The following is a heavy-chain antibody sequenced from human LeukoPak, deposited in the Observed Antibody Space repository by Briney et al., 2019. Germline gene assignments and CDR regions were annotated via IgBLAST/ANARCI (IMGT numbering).Heavy chain of an antibody. D-gene: IGHD1-26*01. CDR3: AREALYSGAFDY. V-gene: IGHV3-7*01. Sequence: PGGSLRLSCAASGFTSSSYWMSWVRQAPGKGLEWVANIKQDGSEKYYVDSVKGRFTISRDNAKNSLYLQMNSPRAEDTAVYYCAREALYSGAFDYWGQGTLVTVSS. CDR2: IKQDGSEK. CDR1: GFTSSSYW. J-gene: IGHJ4*02.